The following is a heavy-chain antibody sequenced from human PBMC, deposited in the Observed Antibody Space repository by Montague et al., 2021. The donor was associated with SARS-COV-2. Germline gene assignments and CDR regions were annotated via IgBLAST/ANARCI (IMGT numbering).Heavy chain of an antibody. J-gene: IGHJ4*02. CDR2: IYDSGST. CDR1: GSSVRSYY. D-gene: IGHD4-17*01. V-gene: IGHV4-59*02. CDR3: ARENTVTTFGGPYYIDS. Sequence: SETLSLTCIVSGSSVRSYYWSWIRQPPGKGLEWIGYIYDSGSTNXNPSLKSRVTISVDTSKNQFSLKLSSVTAADTAVYYCARENTVTTFGGPYYIDSWGQWTLVTVSA.